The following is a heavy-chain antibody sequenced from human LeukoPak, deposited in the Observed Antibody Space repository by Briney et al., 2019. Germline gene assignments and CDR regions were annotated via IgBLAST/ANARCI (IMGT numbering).Heavy chain of an antibody. J-gene: IGHJ6*02. Sequence: PGGSLRLSCVASGFSLSGYWMYWVRQAPGKGLEWVSSISSSSSYIYYADSVKGRFTISRDNAKNSLYLQMNSLRAEDTAVYYCASLVVLHGMDVWGQGTTVTVSS. CDR3: ASLVVLHGMDV. V-gene: IGHV3-21*01. CDR1: GFSLSGYW. CDR2: ISSSSSYI. D-gene: IGHD2-15*01.